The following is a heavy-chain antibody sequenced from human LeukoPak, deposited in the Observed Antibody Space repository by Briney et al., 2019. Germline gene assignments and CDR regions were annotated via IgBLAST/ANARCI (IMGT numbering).Heavy chain of an antibody. CDR2: FDPEDGET. J-gene: IGHJ3*02. V-gene: IGHV1-24*01. CDR1: GYTLTELS. D-gene: IGHD5-24*01. Sequence: ASVKVSCKGSGYTLTELSMHWVRQAPGKGLEWMGGFDPEDGETIYAQRFQGRVTMTEDTSTDTAYMELSSLRSEDTAVYYCATTGITSSRDGYVGAFDIWGQGTMVTVS. CDR3: ATTGITSSRDGYVGAFDI.